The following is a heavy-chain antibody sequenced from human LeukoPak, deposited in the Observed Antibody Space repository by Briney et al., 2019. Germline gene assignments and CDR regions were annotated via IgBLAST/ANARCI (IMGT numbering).Heavy chain of an antibody. CDR3: ARHGSYRDS. D-gene: IGHD2-2*03. V-gene: IGHV4-39*01. J-gene: IGHJ5*01. CDR1: GGSISSSSYY. CDR2: IYYSGST. Sequence: PSETLSLTCTVSGGSISSSSYYWGWIRQPPGKGLEWIGSIYYSGSTYYNPSLKSRVTISVDTSKNQFSLKLSSVTAADTAVYYCARHGSYRDSWGQGTLVTVSS.